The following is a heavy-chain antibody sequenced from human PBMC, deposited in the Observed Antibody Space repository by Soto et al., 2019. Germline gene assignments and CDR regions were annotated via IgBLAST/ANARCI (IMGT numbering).Heavy chain of an antibody. V-gene: IGHV1-2*02. D-gene: IGHD2-2*01. CDR3: ARGYCSSTSCYLDYYYYGMDV. CDR1: GYTFTGYY. J-gene: IGHJ6*02. Sequence: ASVKVSCKASGYTFTGYYMHWVRQAPGQGLEWMGWINPNSGGTNYAQKFQGRVTMTRDTSISTAYMELSRLRSDDTAVYYCARGYCSSTSCYLDYYYYGMDVWGQGTTVTVSS. CDR2: INPNSGGT.